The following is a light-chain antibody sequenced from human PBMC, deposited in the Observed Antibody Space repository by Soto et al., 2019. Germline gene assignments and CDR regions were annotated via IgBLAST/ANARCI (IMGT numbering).Light chain of an antibody. CDR1: QSVSSSY. CDR3: QQYGSSLIT. V-gene: IGKV3-20*01. J-gene: IGKJ5*01. CDR2: GAS. Sequence: EIVLTQSPGTLSLSPGERATLSCRASQSVSSSYLAWYQQKPGQAPRLLIYGASSRATGIPDRFSCSGSGTDFTLTISRLEPEDFAVYYCQQYGSSLITFGQGTRLEL.